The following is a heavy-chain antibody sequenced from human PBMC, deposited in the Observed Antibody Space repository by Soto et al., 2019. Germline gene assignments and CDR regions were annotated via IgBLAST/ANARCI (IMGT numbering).Heavy chain of an antibody. CDR1: GGSISSYY. Sequence: PSETLSLTCTVSGGSISSYYWSWIRQPAGKGLEWIGRIYTSGSTNYNPSLKSRVTMSVDTSKNQFSLKLSSVTAADTAVYYCARGGSGSKLQIFDYWGQGTLVTVSS. CDR3: ARGGSGSKLQIFDY. D-gene: IGHD3-16*01. V-gene: IGHV4-4*07. J-gene: IGHJ4*02. CDR2: IYTSGST.